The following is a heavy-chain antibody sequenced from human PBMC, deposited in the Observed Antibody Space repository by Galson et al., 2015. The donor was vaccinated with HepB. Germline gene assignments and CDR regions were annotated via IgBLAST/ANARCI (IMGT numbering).Heavy chain of an antibody. Sequence: SVKVSCKASGGTFTSSTISWGRQAPGHGLEWMGRIIPILGIANYAQKFQGRVTITADKSTSTAYMQLSSLISEDTAVYYCAGGLRTFDYWGQGTLVTVSS. CDR2: IIPILGIA. CDR3: AGGLRTFDY. J-gene: IGHJ4*02. CDR1: GGTFTSST. D-gene: IGHD4-17*01. V-gene: IGHV1-69*02.